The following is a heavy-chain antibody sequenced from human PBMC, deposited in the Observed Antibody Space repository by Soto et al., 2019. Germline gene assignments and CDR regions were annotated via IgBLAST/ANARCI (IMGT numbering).Heavy chain of an antibody. D-gene: IGHD2-2*01. Sequence: QVQLVQSGAEVKKPGASVKVSCKASGYTFASYAISWMRQAPGQGLEWMGWISAYNGNTNYAQKLQGRVTMTTDTSTSTAYMELSSLRSEDTAVYCRARDPPPPEYWGQGTLVTVSS. CDR2: ISAYNGNT. J-gene: IGHJ4*02. V-gene: IGHV1-18*01. CDR3: ARDPPPPEY. CDR1: GYTFASYA.